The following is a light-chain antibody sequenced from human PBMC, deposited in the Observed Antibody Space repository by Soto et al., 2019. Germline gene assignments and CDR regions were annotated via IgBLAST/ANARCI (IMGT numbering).Light chain of an antibody. Sequence: QSVLTQPRSVSGSPGQSVTISCTATSSGVGGFNYVSWYQQHPGKGPKLMIYDVSKRPSGVPDRFSGSKSGNTASLTISGLQAEDEADYYCCSFAGSYTSYVFGTGTKV. CDR1: SSGVGGFNY. CDR2: DVS. V-gene: IGLV2-11*01. CDR3: CSFAGSYTSYV. J-gene: IGLJ1*01.